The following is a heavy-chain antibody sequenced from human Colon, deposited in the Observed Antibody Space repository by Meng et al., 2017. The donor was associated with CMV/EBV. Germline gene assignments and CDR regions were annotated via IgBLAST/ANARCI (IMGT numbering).Heavy chain of an antibody. Sequence: GESLKISCAASGFTFSSYSMNWVRQAPGKGLEWVSSISSSSSYIYYADSVKGRFTISRDNAKNSLYLQMNSLRAEDTAVYYCARSREDYWGQGTLVTVPQ. V-gene: IGHV3-21*01. CDR3: ARSREDY. J-gene: IGHJ4*02. CDR2: ISSSSSYI. D-gene: IGHD1-26*01. CDR1: GFTFSSYS.